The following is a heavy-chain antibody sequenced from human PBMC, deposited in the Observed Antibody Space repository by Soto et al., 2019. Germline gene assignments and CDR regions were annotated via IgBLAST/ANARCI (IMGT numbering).Heavy chain of an antibody. D-gene: IGHD6-13*01. CDR3: ARAGYSSSWYPGGNYYYGMAV. J-gene: IGHJ6*02. Sequence: SVKVSCKASGGTFSSYTISWVRQAPGQGLEWMGRIIPILGIANYAQKFQGRVTITADKSTSTAYMELSSLRSEDTAVYYCARAGYSSSWYPGGNYYYGMAVWGQGTTVTVSS. CDR1: GGTFSSYT. CDR2: IIPILGIA. V-gene: IGHV1-69*02.